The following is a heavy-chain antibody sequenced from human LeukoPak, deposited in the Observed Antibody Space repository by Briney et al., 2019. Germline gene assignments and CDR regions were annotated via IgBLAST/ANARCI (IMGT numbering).Heavy chain of an antibody. CDR2: ISSSSSYI. D-gene: IGHD3-3*01. J-gene: IGHJ6*02. CDR3: ARDRTIFGVFYGMDV. Sequence: GGSLRLSCAASGFTFSSYSMNWVRQAPGKGLEWVSSISSSSSYIYYADSVKGRFTISRDNAKNSLYLQMNSLRAEDTAVYYCARDRTIFGVFYGMDVWGQGTTVTVSS. V-gene: IGHV3-21*01. CDR1: GFTFSSYS.